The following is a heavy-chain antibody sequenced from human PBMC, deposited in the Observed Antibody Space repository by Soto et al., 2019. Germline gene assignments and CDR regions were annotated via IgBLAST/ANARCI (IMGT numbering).Heavy chain of an antibody. CDR2: ISYDGSNK. V-gene: IGHV3-30*18. CDR3: AKDQDYDIWTGYFDFDY. Sequence: QVQLVESGGGVVQPGRSLRLSCAASGFTFSSYGMHWVRQAPGKGLEWVAVISYDGSNKYYADSVKGRFTIYRDNSKNTLYLQMNRLRAEDTSVYYCAKDQDYDIWTGYFDFDYWGQGTLVTVSS. CDR1: GFTFSSYG. J-gene: IGHJ4*02. D-gene: IGHD3-9*01.